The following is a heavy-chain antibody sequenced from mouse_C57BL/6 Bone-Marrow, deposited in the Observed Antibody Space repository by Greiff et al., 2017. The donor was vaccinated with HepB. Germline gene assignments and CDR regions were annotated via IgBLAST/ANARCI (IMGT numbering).Heavy chain of an antibody. Sequence: EVKLQESGAELVRPGASVKLSCTASGFNIKDDYMHWVKQRPEQGLEWIGRIDPENGDTEYASKFQGKATITADTSSNTAYLQLSSLTSEDTAVYYCTTTAQDYAMDYWGQGTSVTVSS. D-gene: IGHD3-2*02. V-gene: IGHV14-4*01. CDR2: IDPENGDT. J-gene: IGHJ4*01. CDR3: TTTAQDYAMDY. CDR1: GFNIKDDY.